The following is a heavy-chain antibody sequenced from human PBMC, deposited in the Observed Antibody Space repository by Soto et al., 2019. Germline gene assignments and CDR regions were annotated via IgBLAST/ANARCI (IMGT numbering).Heavy chain of an antibody. J-gene: IGHJ5*02. CDR3: AKDQVIFGVVITTPNWFDP. D-gene: IGHD3-3*01. CDR2: ISGSGGST. CDR1: GFTFSSYA. V-gene: IGHV3-23*01. Sequence: PGGSLRLSCAASGFTFSSYAMSWVRQAPWKGLEWVSAISGSGGSTYYADSVKGRFTISRDNSKNTLYLQMNSLRAEDTAVYYCAKDQVIFGVVITTPNWFDPWGQGTLVTVSS.